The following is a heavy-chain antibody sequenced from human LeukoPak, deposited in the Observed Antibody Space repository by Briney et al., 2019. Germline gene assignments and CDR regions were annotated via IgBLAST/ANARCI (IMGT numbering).Heavy chain of an antibody. Sequence: PGRSLRLSCAASGFTFSSYAMHWVRQAPGKGLEWVAVISYDGSNKYYADSVKGRFTISRDNSKNTLYLQMNSLRAEDTAVYYCARDPYDSSGYSYFDYWGQGTLVTVSS. J-gene: IGHJ4*02. V-gene: IGHV3-30-3*01. D-gene: IGHD3-22*01. CDR3: ARDPYDSSGYSYFDY. CDR1: GFTFSSYA. CDR2: ISYDGSNK.